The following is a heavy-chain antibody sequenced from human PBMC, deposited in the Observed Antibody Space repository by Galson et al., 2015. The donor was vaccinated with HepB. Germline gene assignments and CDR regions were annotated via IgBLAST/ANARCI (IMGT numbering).Heavy chain of an antibody. CDR2: INSDGSIT. CDR1: GFTFSSYW. CDR3: VLGRNHHN. V-gene: IGHV3-74*01. D-gene: IGHD4-23*01. J-gene: IGHJ4*02. Sequence: SLRLSCAASGFTFSSYWLHWVRQAPEKGLVWISRINSDGSITDYADSVKGRFTISRDNAKNTLYLRMNSLRADDSALYYCVLGRNHHNWGRGTLVAVSS.